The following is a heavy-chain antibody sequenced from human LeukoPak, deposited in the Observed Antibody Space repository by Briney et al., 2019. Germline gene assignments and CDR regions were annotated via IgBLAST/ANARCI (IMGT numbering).Heavy chain of an antibody. J-gene: IGHJ5*02. CDR2: IYYSGST. Sequence: SETPSLTCTVSGGSISSYYWSWIRQPPGKGLEWIGYIYYSGSTNYNPSLKSRVTISVDTSKNQFSLKLSSVTAADTAVYYCARRDGDYVGFDWFDPWGQGTLVTVSS. V-gene: IGHV4-59*08. D-gene: IGHD4-17*01. CDR1: GGSISSYY. CDR3: ARRDGDYVGFDWFDP.